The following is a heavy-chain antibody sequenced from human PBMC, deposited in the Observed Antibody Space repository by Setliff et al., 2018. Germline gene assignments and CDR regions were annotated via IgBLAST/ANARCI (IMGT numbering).Heavy chain of an antibody. CDR2: INTNTGNP. CDR3: ASCAGYGLDY. D-gene: IGHD5-18*01. Sequence: EASVKVSCKASGYTFTSYAMNWVRQAPGQGLEWMGWINTNTGNPTYAQGFTGRFVFSLDTSVSTAYMQISSLTSDDTAVYYCASCAGYGLDYWGQGTLVTVSS. V-gene: IGHV7-4-1*02. CDR1: GYTFTSYA. J-gene: IGHJ4*02.